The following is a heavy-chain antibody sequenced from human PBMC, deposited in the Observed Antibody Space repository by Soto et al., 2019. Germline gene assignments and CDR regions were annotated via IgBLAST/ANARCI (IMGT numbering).Heavy chain of an antibody. D-gene: IGHD3-10*01. Sequence: QVQLVESGGGVVQPGRSLRLSCAASGFTFSSYGMHWVRQAPGKGLEWVAVISYDGSNKYYADSVKGRFTISRDNSKNTLYLQMNSLRAEDTAVYYCAKDRVWFGELPHYVMDYWGQGTLVTVSS. CDR1: GFTFSSYG. V-gene: IGHV3-30*18. J-gene: IGHJ4*02. CDR3: AKDRVWFGELPHYVMDY. CDR2: ISYDGSNK.